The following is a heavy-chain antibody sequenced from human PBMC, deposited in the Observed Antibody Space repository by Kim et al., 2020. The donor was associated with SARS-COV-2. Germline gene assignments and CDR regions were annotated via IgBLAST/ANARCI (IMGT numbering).Heavy chain of an antibody. V-gene: IGHV1-69*13. CDR1: GVTFNKFA. CDR3: ARGSYYDNLWGRNRFGYQSFDS. CDR2: IILMFGTTNLGTV. D-gene: IGHD3-16*02. Sequence: SVKVSCKTSGVTFNKFAINRVRQAPGQGLEWIGGIILMFGTTNLGTVNYAQNFQGRVTITADESTSTVYMELSDLTSDDAAVYYCARGSYYDNLWGRNRFGYQSFDSWGQGTLVTVSS. J-gene: IGHJ4*02.